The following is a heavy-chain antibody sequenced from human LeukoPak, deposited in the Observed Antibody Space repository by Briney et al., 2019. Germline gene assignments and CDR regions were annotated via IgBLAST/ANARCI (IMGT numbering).Heavy chain of an antibody. D-gene: IGHD2-2*01. CDR1: GGSFSGYY. Sequence: PSETLSLTCAVYGGSFSGYYWSWIRQPPGKGLEWIGEINHSGSTNYNPSLKSRVTISVDTSKNQFSLKLSSVTAADTAVYYCARGSGGCSSTSCYVLSDYYYGMDVWGQGTTVTVSS. CDR3: ARGSGGCSSTSCYVLSDYYYGMDV. V-gene: IGHV4-34*01. J-gene: IGHJ6*02. CDR2: INHSGST.